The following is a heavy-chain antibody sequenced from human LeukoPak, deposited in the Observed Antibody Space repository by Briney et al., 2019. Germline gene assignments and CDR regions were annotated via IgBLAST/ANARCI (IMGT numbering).Heavy chain of an antibody. CDR1: GGSFSGYY. J-gene: IGHJ4*02. Sequence: SETLSLTCAVYGGSFSGYYWSWIRQPPGEGLEWIGEINHSGSTNYNPSLKSRVTISVDTSKNHFSLKLSSVTAADTAVYYCARVRYCSSTSCYASFDYWGQGTLVTVSS. D-gene: IGHD2-2*01. CDR3: ARVRYCSSTSCYASFDY. CDR2: INHSGST. V-gene: IGHV4-34*01.